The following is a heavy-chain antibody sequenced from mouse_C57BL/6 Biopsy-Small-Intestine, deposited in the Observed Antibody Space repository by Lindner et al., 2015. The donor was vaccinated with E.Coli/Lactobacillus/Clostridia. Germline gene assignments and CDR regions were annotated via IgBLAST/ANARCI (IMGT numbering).Heavy chain of an antibody. D-gene: IGHD2-5*01. Sequence: VQLQESGAELARPGASVKMSCKASGYTFTNYVMHWVKQKPGQGLEWIGYINPYNDGTKYNEKFKGKATLTSDKSSSTAYMELSSLTSEDSAVYYCARSGYYSNYGMDYWGQGTSVTVSS. CDR3: ARSGYYSNYGMDY. J-gene: IGHJ4*01. CDR1: GYTFTNYV. V-gene: IGHV1-14*01. CDR2: INPYNDGT.